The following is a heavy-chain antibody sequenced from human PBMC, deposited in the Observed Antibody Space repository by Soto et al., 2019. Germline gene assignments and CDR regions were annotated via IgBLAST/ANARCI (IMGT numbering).Heavy chain of an antibody. J-gene: IGHJ4*02. Sequence: EVQVLESGGGLAQPGGSLRLSCAASGFTFRNNVLSWVRQAPGKGLDWVSGITGSGRDTYYADSVKGRFTISRDNSKNMVFLQMNSLRAEDTALYYCAKNGLDNSPSAIDSWGPGTLVTVSS. V-gene: IGHV3-23*01. CDR3: AKNGLDNSPSAIDS. CDR2: ITGSGRDT. D-gene: IGHD2-8*01. CDR1: GFTFRNNV.